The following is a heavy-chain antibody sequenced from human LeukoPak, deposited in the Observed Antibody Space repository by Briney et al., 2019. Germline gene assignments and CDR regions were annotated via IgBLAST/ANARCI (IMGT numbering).Heavy chain of an antibody. D-gene: IGHD3-9*01. V-gene: IGHV3-7*01. CDR2: IKQDGSEK. J-gene: IGHJ4*02. Sequence: QPGGSLRLSCSASGFPFSSYWMIWVRQAPGKGLEWVANIKQDGSEKYYVDSVKGRFTISRDNAKNSLYLQMNSLRAEDTAVYYCARHDYDILTGHVCFDYWGQGTLVTVSS. CDR1: GFPFSSYW. CDR3: ARHDYDILTGHVCFDY.